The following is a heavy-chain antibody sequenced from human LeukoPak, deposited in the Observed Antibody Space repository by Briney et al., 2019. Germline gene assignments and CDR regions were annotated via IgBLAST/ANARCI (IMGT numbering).Heavy chain of an antibody. D-gene: IGHD5-18*01. CDR2: INPNSGGT. Sequence: ASVKVSCKASGYTFTSYFMHWVRQAPGQGLEWMGWINPNSGGTNYAQKFQGRVTMTRDTSISTAYMELSSLRSDDTAVYYCARGGIQLWFLVDYWGQGTLVTVSS. J-gene: IGHJ4*02. CDR3: ARGGIQLWFLVDY. V-gene: IGHV1-2*02. CDR1: GYTFTSYF.